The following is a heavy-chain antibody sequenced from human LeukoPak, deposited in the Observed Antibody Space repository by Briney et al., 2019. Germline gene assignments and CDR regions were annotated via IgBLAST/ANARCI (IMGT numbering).Heavy chain of an antibody. CDR1: GFTFSSYA. CDR2: ITNSGGST. D-gene: IGHD1-26*01. CDR3: AKETKVGENLYYFDY. Sequence: GGSLRLSCAASGFTFSSYAMSWVRQAPRKGLEWVSGITNSGGSTDYANFVKGRFIISRDNAKNSLYLEMNSLRPEDSALYYCAKETKVGENLYYFDYWGRGTLVTVSS. V-gene: IGHV3-23*01. J-gene: IGHJ4*02.